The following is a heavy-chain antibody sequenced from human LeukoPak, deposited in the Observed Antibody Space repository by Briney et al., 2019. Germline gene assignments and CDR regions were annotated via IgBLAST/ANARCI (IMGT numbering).Heavy chain of an antibody. CDR3: ARSLPYSGSYSDY. CDR2: ISSSSGTI. D-gene: IGHD1-26*01. Sequence: PGGSLRLSCAASGFSFSSYSMNWVRQAPGKGLEWVSYISSSSGTIYYADSVKGRFTISRDNAKNSVYLQMNSLRAEDTAVYYCARSLPYSGSYSDYWGQGTLVTVSS. V-gene: IGHV3-48*01. J-gene: IGHJ4*02. CDR1: GFSFSSYS.